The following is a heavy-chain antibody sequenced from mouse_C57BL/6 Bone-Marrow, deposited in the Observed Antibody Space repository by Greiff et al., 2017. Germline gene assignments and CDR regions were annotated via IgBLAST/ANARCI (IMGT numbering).Heavy chain of an antibody. J-gene: IGHJ3*01. CDR3: TADGWFAY. V-gene: IGHV6-3*01. CDR2: IRLKSDNYAT. CDR1: GFTFSNYW. D-gene: IGHD2-3*01. Sequence: VQLKESGGGLVQPGGSMKLSCVASGFTFSNYWMNWVRQSPEKGLEWVAQIRLKSDNYATHYAESVKGRFTISRDDSKSSVYLQMNNLRAEDVGIYYCTADGWFAYWGQGTLVTVSA.